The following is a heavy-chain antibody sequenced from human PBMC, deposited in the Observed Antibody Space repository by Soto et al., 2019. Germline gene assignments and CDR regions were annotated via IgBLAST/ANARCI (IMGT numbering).Heavy chain of an antibody. D-gene: IGHD2-15*01. CDR2: ISSSSSYI. CDR3: ARGYCSGGSCYVGGNWFDP. J-gene: IGHJ5*02. V-gene: IGHV3-21*01. Sequence: EVQLVESGGGLVKPGGSLRLSCAASGFTFSSYSMNWVRQAPGKGLEWVSSISSSSSYIDYADSVKGRFTISRDNAKNSLYLQMNSLRAEDTAVYYCARGYCSGGSCYVGGNWFDPWGQGTLVTVSS. CDR1: GFTFSSYS.